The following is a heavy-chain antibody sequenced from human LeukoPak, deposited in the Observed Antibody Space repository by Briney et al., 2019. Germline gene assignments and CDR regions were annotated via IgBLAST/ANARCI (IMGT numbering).Heavy chain of an antibody. Sequence: PSETLSLTCTVSGGYISNYFWNWIRQPAGKGLEWIGHMYTSGSTNYNPSLKSRVTMSVDTSKNQFSLKLSSVTAADTAVYYCAREARGVLDYYYMDVWGKGTTVTISS. V-gene: IGHV4-4*07. D-gene: IGHD3-10*01. CDR2: MYTSGST. CDR3: AREARGVLDYYYMDV. CDR1: GGYISNYF. J-gene: IGHJ6*03.